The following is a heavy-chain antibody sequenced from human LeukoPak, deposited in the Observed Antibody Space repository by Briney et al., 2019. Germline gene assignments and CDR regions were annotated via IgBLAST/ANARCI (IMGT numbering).Heavy chain of an antibody. CDR3: ARAPDDIRGYYPLDY. J-gene: IGHJ4*02. V-gene: IGHV4-59*01. D-gene: IGHD3-22*01. CDR2: IYYSGST. Sequence: SETLSLTCTVSGGSITTYYCSWIRQSPGKGLEWIGYIYYSGSTNYNPSLKSRVTISVDTSKNQFSLKLSSVTAADTAVYYCARAPDDIRGYYPLDYWGQGTLVTVSS. CDR1: GGSITTYY.